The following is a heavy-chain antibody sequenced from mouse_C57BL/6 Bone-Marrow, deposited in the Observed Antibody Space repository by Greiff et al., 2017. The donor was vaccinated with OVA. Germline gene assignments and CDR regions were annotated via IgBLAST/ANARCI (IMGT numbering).Heavy chain of an antibody. J-gene: IGHJ3*01. D-gene: IGHD2-10*02. CDR1: GYSFTGYY. Sequence: EVKVVESGPELVKPGASVKISCKASGYSFTGYYMNWVKQSPEKSLEWIGEINPSTGGTTYNQKFKAKATLTVDKSSSTAYMQLKSLTSEDSAVYYCARGSIPWFAYWGQGTLVTVSA. CDR2: INPSTGGT. CDR3: ARGSIPWFAY. V-gene: IGHV1-42*01.